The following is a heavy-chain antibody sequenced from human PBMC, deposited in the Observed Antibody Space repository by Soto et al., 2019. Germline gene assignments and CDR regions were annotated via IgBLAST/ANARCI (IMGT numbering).Heavy chain of an antibody. D-gene: IGHD2-15*01. J-gene: IGHJ5*02. CDR1: GYTFTGYY. CDR3: ERAPRYCSGGSCNWFDP. Sequence: ASVKVSCKASGYTFTGYYMHWVRQAPGQGLEWMGWINPHSGGTNYAQKFQGWVTMTRDTSISTAYMELSRLRADDTVVYYCERAPRYCSGGSCNWFDPWGQGTLVIVS. V-gene: IGHV1-2*04. CDR2: INPHSGGT.